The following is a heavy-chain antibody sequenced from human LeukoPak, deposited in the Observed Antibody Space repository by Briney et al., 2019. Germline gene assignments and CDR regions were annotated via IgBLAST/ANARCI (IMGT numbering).Heavy chain of an antibody. CDR3: ASRSLAPADSSSFDI. CDR2: INPSGGST. J-gene: IGHJ3*02. CDR1: GYTFTSYY. Sequence: GASVKVSCKASGYTFTSYYMHWVRQAPGQGLEWMGIINPSGGSTSYAQKFQGRVTMTRDTSTSTVYMELSSLRSEDTAVYYCASRSLAPADSSSFDIWGQGTMVTVSS. V-gene: IGHV1-46*01. D-gene: IGHD6-13*01.